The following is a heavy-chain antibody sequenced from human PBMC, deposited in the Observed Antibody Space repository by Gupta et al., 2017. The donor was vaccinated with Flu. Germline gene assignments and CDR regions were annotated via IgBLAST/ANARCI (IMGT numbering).Heavy chain of an antibody. CDR2: LYYIANA. CDR3: VRQDSSTWYRHIDS. V-gene: IGHV4-39*01. D-gene: IGHD2-2*01. J-gene: IGHJ4*02. Sequence: SSSHYWGWIRQSPGKGLEWIGSLYYIANADYNPSLKSRVTTAVDTSKNQFSLRLNSVTAADTAVDDCVRQDSSTWYRHIDSWGQGSLVTVSS. CDR1: SSSHY.